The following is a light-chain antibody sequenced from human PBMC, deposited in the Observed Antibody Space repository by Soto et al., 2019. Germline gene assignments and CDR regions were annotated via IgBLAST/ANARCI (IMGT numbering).Light chain of an antibody. CDR1: QSVSYY. J-gene: IGKJ5*01. V-gene: IGKV3-11*01. CDR2: DAS. Sequence: EIVLTQSPATLSLSPGERATLSCRASQSVSYYLAWYQQKPGQAPRLLIHDASSRATGIPARFSGSGSGTDFTLTIGSLEPDDFAVYYCQQRSSWPPSITFGQGTRLEIK. CDR3: QQRSSWPPSIT.